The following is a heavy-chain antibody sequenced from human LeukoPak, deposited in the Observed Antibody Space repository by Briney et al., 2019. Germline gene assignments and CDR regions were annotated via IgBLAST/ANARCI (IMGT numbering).Heavy chain of an antibody. V-gene: IGHV3-23*01. CDR2: ISGSGGST. CDR1: GFTFSSYA. Sequence: PGGSLRLSCAASGFTFSSYAMSWVRQAPGKGLEWVSAISGSGGSTYYADSVKGQFTISRDNSKNTLYLQMNSLRAEDTAVYYCAKADPYDSSGYYLGYFDYWGQGTLVTVSS. J-gene: IGHJ4*02. D-gene: IGHD3-22*01. CDR3: AKADPYDSSGYYLGYFDY.